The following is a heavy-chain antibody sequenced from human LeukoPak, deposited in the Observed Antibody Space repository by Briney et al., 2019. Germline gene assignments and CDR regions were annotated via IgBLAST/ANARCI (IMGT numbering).Heavy chain of an antibody. D-gene: IGHD4-11*01. V-gene: IGHV1-69*04. CDR2: LNPILSIT. CDR3: ARDLGSTVPSGQPVNDY. Sequence: SSVTETFQCSVCTFINYTIGGVGPPPARGRAWVGRLNPILSITNYAQKVQGRVTITADKATSTAYMQLSSLRSEDTAVYYCARDLGSTVPSGQPVNDYWGQGTLVTVSS. CDR1: VCTFINYT. J-gene: IGHJ4*02.